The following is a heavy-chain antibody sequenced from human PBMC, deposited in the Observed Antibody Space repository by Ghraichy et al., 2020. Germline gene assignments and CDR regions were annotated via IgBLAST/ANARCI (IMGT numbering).Heavy chain of an antibody. D-gene: IGHD6-13*01. CDR2: MFYNGKT. V-gene: IGHV4-39*01. CDR3: ARRGSWSLYYFDY. CDR1: GGSMSSGRLS. J-gene: IGHJ4*02. Sequence: LSLTCTVSGGSMSSGRLSWGWVRQSPGRGLEWIGNMFYNGKTYCNPSLKSRVTISGDLSQNQLSLNLTSVTAADTAVYYCARRGSWSLYYFDYWGQGVLVTVSS.